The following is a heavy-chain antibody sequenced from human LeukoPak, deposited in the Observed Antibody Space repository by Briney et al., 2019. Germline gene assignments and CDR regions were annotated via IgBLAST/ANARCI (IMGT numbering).Heavy chain of an antibody. CDR3: ARGSTTWGTEYFQH. V-gene: IGHV3-23*01. D-gene: IGHD3-16*01. CDR1: FIFSSYS. Sequence: GGSLRLSYKFTFIFSSYSMSWVRQAPGKGLEWVSAISGDGVNEYYADSVKGRFTTSRDNSKNTLYLQMNSLRDEDTAVYYCARGSTTWGTEYFQHWGQGTPVIVS. J-gene: IGHJ1*01. CDR2: ISGDGVNE.